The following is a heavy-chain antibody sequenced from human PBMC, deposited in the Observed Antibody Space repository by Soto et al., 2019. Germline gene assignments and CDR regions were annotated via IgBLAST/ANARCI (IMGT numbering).Heavy chain of an antibody. V-gene: IGHV3-72*01. J-gene: IGHJ3*02. CDR2: IKNKANFYST. D-gene: IGHD3-16*01. CDR1: GFSFSDHY. CDR3: ARVRLYADKSGRPFET. Sequence: GGSLRLSCAASGFSFSDHYMDWVRQAPGKGREWVGRIKNKANFYSTHYAASVKGRFTISRDDSKTSLSLQMNSLKTEDTAVYYCARVRLYADKSGRPFETWGQGSVVTVS.